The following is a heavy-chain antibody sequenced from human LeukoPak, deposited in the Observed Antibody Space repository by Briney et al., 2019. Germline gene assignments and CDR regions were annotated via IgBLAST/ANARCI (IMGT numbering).Heavy chain of an antibody. J-gene: IGHJ4*02. D-gene: IGHD3-22*01. Sequence: ASVKVSCKASGYTFTGYYMHWVRQAPGQGLEWMGWISAYNGNTNYAQKLRGRVTMTTDTSTSTAYMELRSLRSDDTAVYYCARERDDSSGYYGYWGQGTLVTVSS. V-gene: IGHV1-18*04. CDR2: ISAYNGNT. CDR1: GYTFTGYY. CDR3: ARERDDSSGYYGY.